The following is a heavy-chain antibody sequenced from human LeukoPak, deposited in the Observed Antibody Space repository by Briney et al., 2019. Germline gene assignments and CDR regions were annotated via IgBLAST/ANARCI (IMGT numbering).Heavy chain of an antibody. V-gene: IGHV4-59*01. CDR2: IYYNGNT. CDR3: ARETRGYSYGALGP. D-gene: IGHD5-18*01. CDR1: GGSISSYY. J-gene: IGHJ5*02. Sequence: SETLSLTCTVSGGSISSYYWSWIRQPPGKGLEGIGYIYYNGNTNYNPSLKSRVTVSIDTSKNQFSLKLSSVTAADTAIYYCARETRGYSYGALGPWGQGTLVTVSS.